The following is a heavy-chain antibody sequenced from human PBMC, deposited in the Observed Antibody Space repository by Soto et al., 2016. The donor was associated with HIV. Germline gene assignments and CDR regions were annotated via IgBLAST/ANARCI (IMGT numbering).Heavy chain of an antibody. Sequence: QVQVVQSGAEVKKPGASVKVSCKASGYTFSAYFMHWVRQAPGQGLEWMGWINPNSGGTNYAQKFQGRVTMTTDMSISTAYMELSRLRSDDTAVYYCASELAAQGAFDIWGQRDNGHRLF. CDR2: INPNSGGT. CDR3: ASELAAQGAFDI. J-gene: IGHJ3*02. D-gene: IGHD6-25*01. CDR1: GYTFSAYF. V-gene: IGHV1-2*02.